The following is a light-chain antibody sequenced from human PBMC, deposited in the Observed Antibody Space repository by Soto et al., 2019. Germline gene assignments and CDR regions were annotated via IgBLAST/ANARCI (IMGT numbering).Light chain of an antibody. CDR1: QSIISY. CDR2: AAS. J-gene: IGKJ4*01. CDR3: QQSYSGPLT. V-gene: IGKV1-39*01. Sequence: DIQMPQSPSSLSSSVGERVTINFRASQSIISYLNWYQQKPGKAPKVLIYAASSLQSGVPSRFSGIGSGTDFTLSISSLQPEDFATYYCQQSYSGPLTFGGGTKVDIK.